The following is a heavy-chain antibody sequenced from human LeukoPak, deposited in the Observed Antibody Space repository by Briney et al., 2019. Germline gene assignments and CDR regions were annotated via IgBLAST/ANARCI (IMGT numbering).Heavy chain of an antibody. D-gene: IGHD4-17*01. CDR2: FYYGGSA. CDR3: ATLYGDYGGY. V-gene: IGHV4-39*07. Sequence: SETLSLTCTVSGGSISGSSHYWAWIRQPPGKGLEWIGHFYYGGSAYYNPSLKSRVTISVDTSKNQFSLKLSSVTAADTAVYYCATLYGDYGGYWGQGTLVTVSS. CDR1: GGSISGSSHY. J-gene: IGHJ4*02.